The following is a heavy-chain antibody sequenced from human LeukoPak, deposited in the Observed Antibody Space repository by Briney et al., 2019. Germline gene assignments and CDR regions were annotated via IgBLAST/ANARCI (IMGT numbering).Heavy chain of an antibody. J-gene: IGHJ4*02. CDR3: ARERGYSSSWYTF. CDR2: MSIDGTSR. V-gene: IGHV3-74*01. D-gene: IGHD6-13*01. CDR1: GFSVTSYW. Sequence: GSLRLSCAASGFSVTSYWMHWVRQAPGKGLVWVSRMSIDGTSRSYADSVKGRFTISRDNARNSLYLQMNNLRAEDTAVYYCARERGYSSSWYTFWGQGTLVTVSS.